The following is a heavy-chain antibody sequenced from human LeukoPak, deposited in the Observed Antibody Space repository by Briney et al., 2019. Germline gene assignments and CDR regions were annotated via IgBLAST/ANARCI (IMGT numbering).Heavy chain of an antibody. Sequence: SETLSLTCTVSGGSISSYYWSWIRQPPGKGLEWIGYIYYSGSINYNPSLKSRVTISVDTSKNQFSLKLSSVTAADTAVYYCARHGDYYDSRGDFDYWGQGTLVTVSS. CDR1: GGSISSYY. D-gene: IGHD3-22*01. CDR3: ARHGDYYDSRGDFDY. V-gene: IGHV4-59*08. CDR2: IYYSGSI. J-gene: IGHJ4*02.